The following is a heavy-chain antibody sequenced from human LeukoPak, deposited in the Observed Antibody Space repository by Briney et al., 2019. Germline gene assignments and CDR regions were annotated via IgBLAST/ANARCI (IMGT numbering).Heavy chain of an antibody. J-gene: IGHJ4*02. CDR1: GYTFTSYG. V-gene: IGHV1-18*01. CDR3: ARVDYYDSSGPPPDY. CDR2: ISAYNGNT. Sequence: ASVKVSCKASGYTFTSYGISWVRQAPGQGLEWMGWISAYNGNTNYAQKLQGRVTMTTDTSISTAYMELSRLRSDDTAVYYCARVDYYDSSGPPPDYWGQGTLVTVSS. D-gene: IGHD3-22*01.